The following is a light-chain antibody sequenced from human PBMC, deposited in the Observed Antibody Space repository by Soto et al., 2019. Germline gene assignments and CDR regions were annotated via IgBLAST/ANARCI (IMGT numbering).Light chain of an antibody. J-gene: IGLJ1*01. CDR1: SSDVGGYNY. Sequence: QSALTQPASVSGSPGQSITISCTGTSSDVGGYNYVSWYQQHPGKAPKLMIYEVSNRPSGVPDRFSGSKSGTSASLAISGLQSEDEADYYCAAWDDNLNGYVFGTGTKVTVL. CDR2: EVS. V-gene: IGLV2-14*01. CDR3: AAWDDNLNGYV.